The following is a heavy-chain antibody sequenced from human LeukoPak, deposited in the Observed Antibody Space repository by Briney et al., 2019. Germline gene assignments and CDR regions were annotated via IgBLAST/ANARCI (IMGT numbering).Heavy chain of an antibody. Sequence: ASVKVSCKVSGYTLTELSMHWVRQAPGKGLEWMGGFDPEEGETIYAQKFQGRVTMTEDTSTDTAYMELSSLRSEDTAVYYCATDGTKPDSSGYYYVGAFDIWGQGTMVTVSS. D-gene: IGHD3-22*01. V-gene: IGHV1-24*01. CDR1: GYTLTELS. J-gene: IGHJ3*02. CDR3: ATDGTKPDSSGYYYVGAFDI. CDR2: FDPEEGET.